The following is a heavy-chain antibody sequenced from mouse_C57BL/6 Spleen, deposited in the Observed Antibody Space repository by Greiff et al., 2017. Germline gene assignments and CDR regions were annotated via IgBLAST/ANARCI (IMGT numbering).Heavy chain of an antibody. D-gene: IGHD1-1*01. V-gene: IGHV1-39*01. J-gene: IGHJ4*01. CDR2: INPNYGTT. CDR1: GYSFTDYN. CDR3: ARSYYGSSYNAMDY. Sequence: EVQLQQSGPELVKPGASVKISCKASGYSFTDYNMNWVKQSNGKSLEWIGVINPNYGTTSYNQKFKGKATLTVDQSSSTAYMQRNSLTSEDSAVYYCARSYYGSSYNAMDYWGQGTSVTVSS.